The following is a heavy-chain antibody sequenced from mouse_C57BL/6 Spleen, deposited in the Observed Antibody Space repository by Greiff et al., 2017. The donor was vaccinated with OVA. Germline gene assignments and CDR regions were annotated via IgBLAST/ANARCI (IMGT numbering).Heavy chain of an antibody. J-gene: IGHJ1*03. CDR1: GYTFTGYW. CDR3: AGEGDHWYFDV. V-gene: IGHV1-9*01. Sequence: VQLQQSGAELMKPGASVKLSCKVTGYTFTGYWIEWVKQRPGHGLEWIGEILPGSGSTNYNEKFKGKGTITADTASNTASMQLSSLATENSAIYYCAGEGDHWYFDVWGTGTTVTVSS. D-gene: IGHD2-13*01. CDR2: ILPGSGST.